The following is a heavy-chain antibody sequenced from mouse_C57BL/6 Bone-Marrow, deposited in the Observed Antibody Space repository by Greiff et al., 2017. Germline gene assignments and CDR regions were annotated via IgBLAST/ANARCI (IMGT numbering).Heavy chain of an antibody. CDR2: INPSTGGT. CDR1: GYSFTGYY. J-gene: IGHJ3*01. CDR3: ARLIYYDYGWFAY. Sequence: VQLQQSGPELVKPGASVKISCKASGYSFTGYYMNWVKQSPEKSLEWIGEINPSTGGTTYNQKFKAKATLTVDKSSSTAYMQLKSLTSEDSAVYYCARLIYYDYGWFAYWGQGTLVTVSA. D-gene: IGHD2-4*01. V-gene: IGHV1-42*01.